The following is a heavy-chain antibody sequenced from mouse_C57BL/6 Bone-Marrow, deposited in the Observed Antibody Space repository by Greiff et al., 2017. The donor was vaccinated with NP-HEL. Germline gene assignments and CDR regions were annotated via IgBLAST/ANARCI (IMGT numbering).Heavy chain of an antibody. CDR3: ATGLNYAMDY. V-gene: IGHV1-52*01. CDR1: GYTFTSYW. D-gene: IGHD3-3*01. Sequence: VQLQQSGAELVRPGSSVKLSCKASGYTFTSYWMHWVKQRPIQGLEWIGNIDPSDSETHYNQKFKDKATLTVDKSSSTAYMQLSSLTSEDSAVYYCATGLNYAMDYWGQGTSVTVSS. J-gene: IGHJ4*01. CDR2: IDPSDSET.